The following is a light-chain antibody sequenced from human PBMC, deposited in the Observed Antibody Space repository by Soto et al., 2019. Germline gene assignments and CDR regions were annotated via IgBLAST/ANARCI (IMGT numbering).Light chain of an antibody. V-gene: IGLV2-14*01. J-gene: IGLJ1*01. CDR1: SSDVGAYNR. CDR3: LSYTTSSSYV. Sequence: QSALTQSASVSGSPGQSITISCTGTSSDVGAYNRVSWYQQHSGKAPKLMIYEVSNRPSGVSNRFSGSKSGNTASLTISGLQAEDEADYYCLSYTTSSSYVFGTGTQLTVL. CDR2: EVS.